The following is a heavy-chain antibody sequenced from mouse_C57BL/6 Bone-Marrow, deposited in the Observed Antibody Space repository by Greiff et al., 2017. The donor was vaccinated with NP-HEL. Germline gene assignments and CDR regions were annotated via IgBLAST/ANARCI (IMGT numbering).Heavy chain of an antibody. J-gene: IGHJ2*01. CDR2: IDPENGDT. V-gene: IGHV14-4*01. CDR3: TTGGLRRDY. Sequence: VQLKQSGAELVRPGASVKLSCTASGFNIKDDYMHWVKQRPEQGLEWIGWIDPENGDTEYASKFQGKATITADTSSNTAYLQLRSLTSEDTDVYYCTTGGLRRDYWGQGTTLTVSS. D-gene: IGHD2-2*01. CDR1: GFNIKDDY.